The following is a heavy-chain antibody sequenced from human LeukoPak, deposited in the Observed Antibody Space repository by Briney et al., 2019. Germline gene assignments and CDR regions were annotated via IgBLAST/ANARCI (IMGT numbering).Heavy chain of an antibody. CDR2: IYYSGST. CDR3: ARDRAVAGQGFDY. V-gene: IGHV4-59*01. Sequence: SETLSLTCTVSGGSISSYYRSWIRQPPGKGLEWIGYIYYSGSTNYNPSLKSRVTISVDTSKNQFSLKLSSVTAADTAVYYCARDRAVAGQGFDYWGQGTLVTVSS. J-gene: IGHJ4*02. CDR1: GGSISSYY. D-gene: IGHD6-19*01.